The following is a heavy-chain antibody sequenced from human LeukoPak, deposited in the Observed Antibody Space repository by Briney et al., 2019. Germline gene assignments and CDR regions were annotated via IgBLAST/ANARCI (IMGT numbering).Heavy chain of an antibody. D-gene: IGHD6-19*01. CDR2: ISGSGGTT. CDR1: GFTFSSYV. J-gene: IGHJ4*02. V-gene: IGHV3-23*01. Sequence: TGGSLRLSCAASGFTFSSYVMSWVRQAPGKGLEWVSGISGSGGTTYYADSVKGRFTISRDNSRNTLYLQMNSLRVEDTAVYYCAKREVVAGPKAFDYWGQGTLVTVSS. CDR3: AKREVVAGPKAFDY.